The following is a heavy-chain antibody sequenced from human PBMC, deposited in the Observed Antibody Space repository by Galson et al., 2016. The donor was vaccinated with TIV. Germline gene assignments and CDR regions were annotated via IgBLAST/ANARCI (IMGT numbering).Heavy chain of an antibody. CDR1: GFTFSSYS. CDR3: ARGRYCTATVCFRDWFDP. J-gene: IGHJ5*02. CDR2: ITSGSKTI. V-gene: IGHV3-48*02. Sequence: SLRLSCAASGFTSGFTFSSYSMNWVCQAPGKGLEWVSYITSGSKTIKYADSVKGRFTISRDNARNSLFLHMNSLRDEDTAVYFCARGRYCTATVCFRDWFDPWGQGTLVTVSS. D-gene: IGHD2-8*02.